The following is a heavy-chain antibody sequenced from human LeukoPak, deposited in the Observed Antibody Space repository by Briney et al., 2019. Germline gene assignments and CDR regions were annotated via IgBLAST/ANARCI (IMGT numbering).Heavy chain of an antibody. CDR1: GGSISSNNW. D-gene: IGHD5-18*01. Sequence: SETLSLTCAVSGGSISSNNWWSWVRQPPGKGLEWIGEIYHSGNANYNPSLKTRVTMSVDKSKNQFSLKLSSVTAADTAVYYCARGRKYTSGYRVTELGSGYSDYWGQGTLVTVSS. CDR3: ARGRKYTSGYRVTELGSGYSDY. V-gene: IGHV4-4*02. J-gene: IGHJ4*02. CDR2: IYHSGNA.